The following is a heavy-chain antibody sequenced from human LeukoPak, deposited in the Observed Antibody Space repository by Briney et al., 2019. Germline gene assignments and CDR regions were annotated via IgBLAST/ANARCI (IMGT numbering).Heavy chain of an antibody. J-gene: IGHJ4*02. Sequence: GGSLRLSCAASGFTFSNAWMSWVRQAPGKGLEWVAFIRYDGSNKYYADSVKGRFTISRDNSKNTLYLQMNSLRAEDTAVYYCAKPDSYGDYGEYWGQGTLVTVSS. CDR2: IRYDGSNK. V-gene: IGHV3-30*02. CDR1: GFTFSNAW. CDR3: AKPDSYGDYGEY. D-gene: IGHD4-17*01.